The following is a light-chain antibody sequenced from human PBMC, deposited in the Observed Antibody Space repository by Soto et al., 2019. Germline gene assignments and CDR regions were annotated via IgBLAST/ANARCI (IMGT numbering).Light chain of an antibody. CDR2: LDSNSSH. J-gene: IGLJ2*01. Sequence: QPVLTQSPSASASLGASVKITCTLSSGNSRYAIEWHQQQPEKGPRHLMKLDSNSSHPKGDAIPDRFSHSSSAAERYLTVATLQCEDETDYYCQTWGTCMHVGFGGGTKLTVL. V-gene: IGLV4-69*01. CDR1: SGNSRYA. CDR3: QTWGTCMHVG.